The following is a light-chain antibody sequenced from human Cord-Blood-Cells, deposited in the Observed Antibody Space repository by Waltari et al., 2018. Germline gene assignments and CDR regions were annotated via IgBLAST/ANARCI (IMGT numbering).Light chain of an antibody. Sequence: DIQMTQSPSSLSASVGDRVTITCQASQDISNYLNWYQQKPGKAPKLLIYDASNLETGVPSRFSGSGSGIDFTFTISSLQPEDIATYYCQQYDSLPLTFGGGTKVEIK. J-gene: IGKJ4*01. V-gene: IGKV1-33*01. CDR3: QQYDSLPLT. CDR1: QDISNY. CDR2: DAS.